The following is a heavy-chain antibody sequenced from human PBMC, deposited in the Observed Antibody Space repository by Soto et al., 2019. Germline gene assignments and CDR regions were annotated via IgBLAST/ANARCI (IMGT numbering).Heavy chain of an antibody. J-gene: IGHJ4*02. V-gene: IGHV1-2*04. Sequence: ASVKVSCKASGYTFSDYHMNWVRQAPGQGLEWMGWINPNSGGTNYAQKFQGWVTMTRDTSISTAYMELNRLRSDDTAVYYCARAGGSEQRAYFDSWGRGSLVTVSS. CDR2: INPNSGGT. CDR1: GYTFSDYH. D-gene: IGHD6-25*01. CDR3: ARAGGSEQRAYFDS.